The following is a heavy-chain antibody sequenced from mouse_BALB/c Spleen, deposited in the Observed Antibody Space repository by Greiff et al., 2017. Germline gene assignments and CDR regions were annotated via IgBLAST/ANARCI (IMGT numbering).Heavy chain of an antibody. J-gene: IGHJ3*01. CDR3: ARGGNYWFAY. CDR2: IYHGDGDT. V-gene: IGHV1-80*01. Sequence: QVHVKQSGAELVRPGSSVKISCTASGYAFSSYCMNWVKQRPGQGLEWIGQIYHGDGDTNYNGKFKGKATLTADKSSSTAYMQLSSLTSEDSAVYFCARGGNYWFAYWGQGTLVTVSA. D-gene: IGHD2-1*01. CDR1: GYAFSSYC.